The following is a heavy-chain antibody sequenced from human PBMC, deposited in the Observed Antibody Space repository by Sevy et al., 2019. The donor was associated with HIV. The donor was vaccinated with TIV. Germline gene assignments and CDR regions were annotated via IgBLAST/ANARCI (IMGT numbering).Heavy chain of an antibody. CDR1: RFTFSTYA. CDR3: AKEAPGYNYDTSGSFDY. V-gene: IGHV3-23*01. Sequence: GGSLRLSCAASRFTFSTYAMSWVRQAPGKGLEWVSAITGSGGTTYYVDSVRGQFTISRDNSKSTLFLQMNSLTAEDTAVYYCAKEAPGYNYDTSGSFDYWGQGILVTVSS. CDR2: ITGSGGTT. J-gene: IGHJ4*02. D-gene: IGHD3-22*01.